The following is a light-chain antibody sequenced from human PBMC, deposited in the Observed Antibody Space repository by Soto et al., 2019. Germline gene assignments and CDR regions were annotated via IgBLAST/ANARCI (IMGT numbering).Light chain of an antibody. J-gene: IGLJ2*01. CDR1: SSDVGGYNY. CDR2: DVS. CDR3: CSYAGSYSFLV. V-gene: IGLV2-11*01. Sequence: QSALTQPRSVSGSPGQSVTISCTGTSSDVGGYNYVSWYQQHPGKAPKLMIYDVSKRPSGVPDRFSGSKSGYTASLTISGLHAEDDADYSCCSYAGSYSFLVFGGGTNLTVL.